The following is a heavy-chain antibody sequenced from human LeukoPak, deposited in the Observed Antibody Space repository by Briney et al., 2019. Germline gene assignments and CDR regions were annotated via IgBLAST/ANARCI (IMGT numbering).Heavy chain of an antibody. D-gene: IGHD3-3*01. J-gene: IGHJ4*02. CDR3: AKGASIFGVVITNFDY. CDR1: GFTFSSYS. Sequence: GGSLRLSCAASGFTFSSYSMNWVRQAPGKGLEWVSAISGSGGSTYYADSVKGRFTISRDNSKNTLYLQMNSLRAEDTAVYYCAKGASIFGVVITNFDYWGQGTLVTVSS. V-gene: IGHV3-23*01. CDR2: ISGSGGST.